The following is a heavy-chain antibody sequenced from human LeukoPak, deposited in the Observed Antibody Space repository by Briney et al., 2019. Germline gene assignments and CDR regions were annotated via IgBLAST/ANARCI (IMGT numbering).Heavy chain of an antibody. CDR1: GFTFSITW. CDR2: ITSDGGST. J-gene: IGHJ4*02. V-gene: IGHV3-74*03. D-gene: IGHD2-2*01. CDR3: ARDWYHAIDY. Sequence: PGGSLRLSCAASGFTFSITWMHWVRQVPGKGLVWVARITSDGGSTTYAESVKGRFTISRDNAKNTLYLEMDSLRAEDTAVYCCARDWYHAIDYWGQGTLVTVSS.